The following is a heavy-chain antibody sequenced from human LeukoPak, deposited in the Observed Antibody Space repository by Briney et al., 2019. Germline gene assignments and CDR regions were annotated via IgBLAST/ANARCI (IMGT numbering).Heavy chain of an antibody. V-gene: IGHV4-31*03. CDR3: ARARQPERVYFDY. Sequence: SETLSLTCTVSGGSISSGGYYWSWIRQHPGKGLEWIGCIYYSGSTYYNPSLKSRVTISVDTSKNQFSLKLSSVTAADTAVYYCARARQPERVYFDYWGQGTLVTVSS. D-gene: IGHD1-1*01. CDR1: GGSISSGGYY. J-gene: IGHJ4*02. CDR2: IYYSGST.